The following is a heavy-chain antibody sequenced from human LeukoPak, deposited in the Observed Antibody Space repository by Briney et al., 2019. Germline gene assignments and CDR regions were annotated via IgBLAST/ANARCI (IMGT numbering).Heavy chain of an antibody. CDR3: ARAAEGYFYESSAYLLSLHY. V-gene: IGHV1-69*01. J-gene: IGHJ4*02. D-gene: IGHD3-22*01. CDR1: GGTFSSYA. Sequence: PGASVKVSCKASGGTFSSYAISWVRQAPGQGLEWMGGIIPIFGTASYAQKFQGRVTITADESTSTAYMELSSLRSEDTAIYYCARAAEGYFYESSAYLLSLHYWGQGTLVTVSS. CDR2: IIPIFGTA.